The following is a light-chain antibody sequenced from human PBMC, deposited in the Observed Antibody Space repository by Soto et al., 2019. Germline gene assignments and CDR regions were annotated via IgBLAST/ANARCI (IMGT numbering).Light chain of an antibody. V-gene: IGLV2-8*01. Sequence: QSALTQPPSASGSPGQSVTISCTGTSSDVGGYNCVSWYQQHPGKAPKLMISEVSKPPSGVPDRFSGSKSGNTASLTVSGLQAEDEADYYCSSFAGNNNLVFGGGTKVTVL. CDR1: SSDVGGYNC. CDR3: SSFAGNNNLV. CDR2: EVS. J-gene: IGLJ2*01.